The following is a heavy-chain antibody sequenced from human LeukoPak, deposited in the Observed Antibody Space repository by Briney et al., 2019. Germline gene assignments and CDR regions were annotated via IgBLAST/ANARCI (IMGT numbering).Heavy chain of an antibody. CDR3: AREDYGGSNGMDV. CDR1: GGSISSGGYY. V-gene: IGHV4-31*03. D-gene: IGHD4-17*01. J-gene: IGHJ6*02. CDR2: IYYSGST. Sequence: SETLSLTCTVSGGSISSGGYYWSWIRQHPGKGLEWIGYIYYSGSTYYNPSLKSRVTISVDTSKNQFSLKLSSVTAADTAVYYCAREDYGGSNGMDVWGQGTTVTVSS.